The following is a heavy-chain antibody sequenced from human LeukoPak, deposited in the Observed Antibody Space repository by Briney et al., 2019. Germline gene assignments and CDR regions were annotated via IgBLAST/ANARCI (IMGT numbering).Heavy chain of an antibody. V-gene: IGHV4-39*02. J-gene: IGHJ4*02. D-gene: IGHD1-7*01. CDR1: GGSISNRDYF. CDR2: MSYSGSI. Sequence: PSETLSLTCTVAGGSISNRDYFWGWIRQPPGKGLEWIGCMSYSGSIYYYPSLKSRVAISLDTSRNLFSLNLKSVTAADTAVYYCARMRTGSTEFFDNWGQGTLVTVSS. CDR3: ARMRTGSTEFFDN.